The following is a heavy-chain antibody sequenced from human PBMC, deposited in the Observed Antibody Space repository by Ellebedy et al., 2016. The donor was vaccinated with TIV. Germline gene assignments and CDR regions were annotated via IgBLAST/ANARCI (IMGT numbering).Heavy chain of an antibody. CDR3: TRHPERDPQSIAVTRNYGLDV. V-gene: IGHV3-73*01. CDR2: IRNKANNYAT. D-gene: IGHD6-19*01. Sequence: PGGSLRLSCAASGFTFSDSAMHWVRQASGKGLEWVGRIRNKANNYATAYAASVKGRFTVSRDDSKNTAYLQINSLKTEDMAVYYCTRHPERDPQSIAVTRNYGLDVWGQGTTVTVSS. J-gene: IGHJ6*02. CDR1: GFTFSDSA.